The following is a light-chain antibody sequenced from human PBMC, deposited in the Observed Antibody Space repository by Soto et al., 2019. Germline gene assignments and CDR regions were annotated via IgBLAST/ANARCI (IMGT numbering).Light chain of an antibody. CDR3: QHRSNWPPLT. CDR2: DAS. CDR1: QSVSSY. Sequence: EIVLTQSPATLSLSPGDRATLSCRASQSVSSYLAWYQQKPGQTPRLLIYDASNRATGIPARFRGSGSGTDFTLTISSLEPEDFAVYYCQHRSNWPPLTFGGGTKVEIK. V-gene: IGKV3-11*01. J-gene: IGKJ4*01.